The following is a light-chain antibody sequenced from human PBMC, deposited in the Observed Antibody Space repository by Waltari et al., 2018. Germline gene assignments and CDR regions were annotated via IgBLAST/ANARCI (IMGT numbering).Light chain of an antibody. CDR1: SSNIGAGYD. CDR3: QSYDSSLSGYV. CDR2: GTR. Sequence: QSVLTQPPSVSGAPGQRVTISCTGSSSNIGAGYDVHWYQQLPGTAPKPLIYGTRNRPPGVPVRFSGSKSGTSASLAITGLQAEDEADYYCQSYDSSLSGYVFGTGTKVTVL. J-gene: IGLJ1*01. V-gene: IGLV1-40*01.